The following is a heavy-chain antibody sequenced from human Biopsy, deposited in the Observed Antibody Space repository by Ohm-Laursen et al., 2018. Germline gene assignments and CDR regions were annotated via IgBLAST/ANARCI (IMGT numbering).Heavy chain of an antibody. D-gene: IGHD5/OR15-5a*01. J-gene: IGHJ3*02. V-gene: IGHV4-59*01. CDR1: GCAMSSYY. Sequence: SETLSLTRTVSGCAMSSYYWTWIRQPPGKGLEWIGYIYNSGSTNYNPSLKRRVTISVAVDTSKSQFSLSLSSVTAADTAMYYCARGEAGVYDALDIWGQGTMVIVSS. CDR2: IYNSGST. CDR3: ARGEAGVYDALDI.